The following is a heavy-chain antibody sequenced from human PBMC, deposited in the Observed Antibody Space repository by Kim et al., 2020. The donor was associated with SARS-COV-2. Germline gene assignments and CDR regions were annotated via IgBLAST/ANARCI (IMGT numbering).Heavy chain of an antibody. D-gene: IGHD3-9*01. J-gene: IGHJ5*02. CDR3: ARSLRGLITIFGA. V-gene: IGHV4-34*01. Sequence: CNPSLKRRVTISVDTSKNQFSLQLSSVSAADTAVYYCARSLRGLITIFGAWGQGTLVTVSS.